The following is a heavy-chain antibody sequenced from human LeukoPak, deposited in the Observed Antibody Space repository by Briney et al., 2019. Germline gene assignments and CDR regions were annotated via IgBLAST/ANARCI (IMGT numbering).Heavy chain of an antibody. J-gene: IGHJ4*02. CDR3: ARATHNTGSYVSDY. CDR1: VYTFTYYY. D-gene: IGHD1-26*01. V-gene: IGHV1-2*02. CDR2: IDPKSGCT. Sequence: ASVTVSFRSSVYTFTYYYMHWGRQAPGQGKEWMVCIDPKSGCTNYAQNFKGRVTMPSDTSISAGYMELSGLRSDDTAVYYCARATHNTGSYVSDYWGQGTLVTVSS.